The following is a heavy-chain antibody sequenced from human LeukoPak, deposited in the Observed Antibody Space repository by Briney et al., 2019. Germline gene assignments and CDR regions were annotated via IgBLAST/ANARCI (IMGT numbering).Heavy chain of an antibody. CDR1: GFPFGSYV. CDR3: ARDHDCAFDL. J-gene: IGHJ4*02. Sequence: GGSLRLSCEASGFPFGSYVMGWVRQAPGKGLEWIAYINHNAEMIFYPDFVKGRFTISRDNAKSSLYLQMNALRYEDTAIYYCARDHDCAFDLWGQGTLVTVSS. V-gene: IGHV3-48*02. CDR2: INHNAEMI. D-gene: IGHD2-21*02.